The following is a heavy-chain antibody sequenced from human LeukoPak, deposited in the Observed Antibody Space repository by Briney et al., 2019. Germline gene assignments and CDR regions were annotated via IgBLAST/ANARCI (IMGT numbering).Heavy chain of an antibody. D-gene: IGHD2-15*01. J-gene: IGHJ4*02. V-gene: IGHV4-39*07. CDR2: IYYSGST. CDR3: ARAPCSGGSCYFDY. CDR1: GGSISSSNYY. Sequence: PSETLSLTCTVSGGSISSSNYYWGWIRQPPGKGLEWIGSIYYSGSTYYNPSLKSRVTISVDTSKNQFSLKLSSVTAADTAVYYCARAPCSGGSCYFDYWGQGTLVTVSS.